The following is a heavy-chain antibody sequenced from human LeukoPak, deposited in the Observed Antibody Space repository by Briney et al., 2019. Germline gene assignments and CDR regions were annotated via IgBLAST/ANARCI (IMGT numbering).Heavy chain of an antibody. V-gene: IGHV4-39*07. D-gene: IGHD6-19*01. CDR1: SGSISSDSYY. Sequence: SETLSLTCTVSSGSISSDSYYWGCIRQPPGKGLECMGNIYYSGSTSYNPSLKSRVTISVDTSKHQFSLKLSSVTAADTTMYYCARVASIAVTGTFDYWGQGTLVFVST. CDR3: ARVASIAVTGTFDY. CDR2: IYYSGST. J-gene: IGHJ4*02.